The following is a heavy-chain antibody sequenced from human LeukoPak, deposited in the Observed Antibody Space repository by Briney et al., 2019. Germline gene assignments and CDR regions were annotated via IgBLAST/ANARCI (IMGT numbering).Heavy chain of an antibody. CDR2: INPNSGGT. J-gene: IGHJ4*02. CDR3: ARASQSSIAARPNY. CDR1: GYTFTGYY. D-gene: IGHD6-6*01. Sequence: GASVKVSCKASGYTFTGYYMHWVRQAPGQGLEWMGWINPNSGGTNYAQTFQGRVTMTRDTSISTAYMELSRLRSDDTAVYYCARASQSSIAARPNYWGQGTLVAVSS. V-gene: IGHV1-2*02.